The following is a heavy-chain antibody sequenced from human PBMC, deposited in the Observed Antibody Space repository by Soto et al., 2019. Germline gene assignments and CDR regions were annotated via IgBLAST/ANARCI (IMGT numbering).Heavy chain of an antibody. D-gene: IGHD3-3*01. Sequence: QVQLQQWGAGLLKPSETLSLTCAVYGGSFSGYYWSWIRQPPGKGLEWIGEINHSGSTNYNPSLKSRVTISVDTSKNQFSLKLSSVTAADTAVYYCARLRGFWSGYYEFWGQGTLVTVSS. CDR2: INHSGST. CDR3: ARLRGFWSGYYEF. J-gene: IGHJ4*02. CDR1: GGSFSGYY. V-gene: IGHV4-34*01.